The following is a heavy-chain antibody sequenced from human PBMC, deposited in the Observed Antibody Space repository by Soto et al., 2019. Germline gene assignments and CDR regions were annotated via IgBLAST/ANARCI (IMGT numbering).Heavy chain of an antibody. D-gene: IGHD5-18*01. V-gene: IGHV3-11*05. J-gene: IGHJ4*02. CDR3: ARDRDTYGHGFFDY. Sequence: VGSHRDASRAAGGMCVDFEMSWISQATGKGLEWVSEISSTSNYRNYADSVKGRFTVSRENANNTLYLEMNNLRAEDTAVYFCARDRDTYGHGFFDYWGQGALVTVSS. CDR2: ISSTSNYR. CDR1: GGMCVDFE.